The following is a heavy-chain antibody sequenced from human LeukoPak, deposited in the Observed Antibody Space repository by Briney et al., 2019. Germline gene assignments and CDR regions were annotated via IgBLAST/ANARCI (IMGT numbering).Heavy chain of an antibody. D-gene: IGHD2-2*01. Sequence: GGSLRLSCTASGFTFSTYAMTWVRQAPGKGLEWVSAISGSGGSTYYADSVKGRFTISRDNSRNTLYLQMNSLRAEDTAVYYCANFGCSSTTCLDYWGQGTLVTVSS. CDR3: ANFGCSSTTCLDY. V-gene: IGHV3-23*01. CDR2: ISGSGGST. J-gene: IGHJ4*02. CDR1: GFTFSTYA.